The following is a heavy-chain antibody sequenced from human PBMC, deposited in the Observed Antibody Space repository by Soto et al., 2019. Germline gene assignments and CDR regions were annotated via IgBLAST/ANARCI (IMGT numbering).Heavy chain of an antibody. CDR3: AKDVYGSGSAKFDY. Sequence: SLRLSCAASGFTFSSYAMSWVRQAPGKGLEWVSAISGSGGSTYYADSVKGRFTISRDNSKNTLYLQMNSLSAEDTAVYYCAKDVYGSGSAKFDYWGQGTLVTVSS. CDR2: ISGSGGST. V-gene: IGHV3-23*01. CDR1: GFTFSSYA. D-gene: IGHD3-10*01. J-gene: IGHJ4*02.